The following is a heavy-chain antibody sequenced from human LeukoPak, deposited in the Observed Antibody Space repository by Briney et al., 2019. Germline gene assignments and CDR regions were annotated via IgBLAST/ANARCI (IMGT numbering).Heavy chain of an antibody. D-gene: IGHD4-23*01. Sequence: SETLCLTCTVSGGSISSSSYYWGWIRQPPGKGLEWIGSIYYSGSTYYNPSLKSRVTISVDTSKNQFSLKLSSVTAADTAVYYCARGALYYGGNPIDYWGQGTLVTVSS. V-gene: IGHV4-39*07. J-gene: IGHJ4*02. CDR3: ARGALYYGGNPIDY. CDR1: GGSISSSSYY. CDR2: IYYSGST.